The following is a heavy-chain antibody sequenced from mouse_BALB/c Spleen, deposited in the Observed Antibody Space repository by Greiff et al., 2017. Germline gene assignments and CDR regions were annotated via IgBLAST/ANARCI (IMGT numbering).Heavy chain of an antibody. J-gene: IGHJ2*01. Sequence: QVQLQQSGPELVKPGASVKMSCKASGYTFTDYVISWVKQRTGQGLEWIGEIYPGSGSTYYNEKFKGKATLTADKSSNTAYMQLSSLTSEDSAVYFCARGRNWEYFDYWGQGTTLTVSS. CDR2: IYPGSGST. CDR3: ARGRNWEYFDY. CDR1: GYTFTDYV. D-gene: IGHD4-1*01. V-gene: IGHV1-77*01.